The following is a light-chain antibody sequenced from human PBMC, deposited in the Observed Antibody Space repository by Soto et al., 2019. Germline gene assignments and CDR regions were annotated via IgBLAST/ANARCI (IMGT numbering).Light chain of an antibody. CDR3: QQYNNWPWT. CDR2: GAS. J-gene: IGKJ1*01. CDR1: QTITTN. V-gene: IGKV3-15*01. Sequence: EVVLTQSPATLSVSPGERATLSFRATQTITTNFLAWYQQKPGQAPRLLIYGASTRAPGFPARFSGSGSGTDFTLTISSLQSEDFAVYYCQQYNNWPWTFGQGTKVDIK.